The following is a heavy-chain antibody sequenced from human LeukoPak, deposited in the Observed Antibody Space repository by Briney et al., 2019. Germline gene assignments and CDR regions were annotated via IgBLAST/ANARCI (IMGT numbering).Heavy chain of an antibody. CDR2: ISGGGGKT. D-gene: IGHD3-3*01. V-gene: IGHV3-23*01. J-gene: IGHJ6*02. CDR1: GFTFITYA. CDR3: ARDTNFWSGSYFDYGLDV. Sequence: PGGSLRLSCAASGFTFITYAMSWVRQAPGKELEWVSAISGGGGKTYYTDSVKGRFTISRDNSKNSLYLQMNSLRAEDTAVYYCARDTNFWSGSYFDYGLDVWGQGTTVTVSS.